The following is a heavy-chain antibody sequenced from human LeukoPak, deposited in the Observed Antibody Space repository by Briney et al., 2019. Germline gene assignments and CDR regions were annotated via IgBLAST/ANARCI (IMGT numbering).Heavy chain of an antibody. CDR3: ARVNPLEWSIPTPWAIYGMDV. Sequence: ASVKVSCKASGGTFSSYAISWVRQAPGQGLEWMGWISAYNGNTNYAQKLQGRVTMTTDTSTSTAYMELRSLRSDDTAVYYCARVNPLEWSIPTPWAIYGMDVWGQGTTVTVSS. CDR2: ISAYNGNT. CDR1: GGTFSSYA. D-gene: IGHD3-3*01. J-gene: IGHJ6*02. V-gene: IGHV1-18*01.